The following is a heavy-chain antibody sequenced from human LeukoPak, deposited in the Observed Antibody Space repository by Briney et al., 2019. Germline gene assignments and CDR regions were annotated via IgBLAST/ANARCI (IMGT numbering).Heavy chain of an antibody. Sequence: GASVKVSCKASGGTFSSYAISWVRQAPGQGLEWMGRIIPILGIANYAQKFQGRVTITADKSTSTPYMELSSLRSEDTAVYYCARNGDREQPYYFDYWGQGTLVTVSS. CDR3: ARNGDREQPYYFDY. CDR1: GGTFSSYA. CDR2: IIPILGIA. V-gene: IGHV1-69*04. D-gene: IGHD1-26*01. J-gene: IGHJ4*02.